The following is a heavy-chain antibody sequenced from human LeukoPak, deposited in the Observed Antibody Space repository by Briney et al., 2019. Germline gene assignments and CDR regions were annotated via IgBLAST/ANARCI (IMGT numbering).Heavy chain of an antibody. D-gene: IGHD6-6*01. CDR1: GFTFSSYG. CDR3: ARDGAVYSSSSVGGLGY. J-gene: IGHJ4*02. V-gene: IGHV3-33*01. Sequence: LGGSLRLSCAASGFTFSSYGMHWVRQAPGKGLEWVAVIWYDGSNKYYADSVKGRFTISRDNSKNTLYLQMNSLRAEDTAVYYCARDGAVYSSSSVGGLGYWGQGTLVTVSS. CDR2: IWYDGSNK.